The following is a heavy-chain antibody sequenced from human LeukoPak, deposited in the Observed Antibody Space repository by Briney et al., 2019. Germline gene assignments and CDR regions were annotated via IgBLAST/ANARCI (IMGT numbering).Heavy chain of an antibody. Sequence: GGSLRLSCAASGFTFSIYSMQWVRQAPGKGLEWVSHIDGGSSAIYYADSVKGRFTISRDNARNSLYLQMNSLRGEDTGVYYCAGDSGRGGSCDYWGQGTLVTVSS. J-gene: IGHJ4*02. CDR3: AGDSGRGGSCDY. D-gene: IGHD2-15*01. CDR2: IDGGSSAI. V-gene: IGHV3-48*01. CDR1: GFTFSIYS.